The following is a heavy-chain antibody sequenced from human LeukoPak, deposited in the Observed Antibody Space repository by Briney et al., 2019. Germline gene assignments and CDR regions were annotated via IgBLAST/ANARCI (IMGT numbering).Heavy chain of an antibody. CDR3: AKASEF. J-gene: IGHJ4*02. CDR1: GFTFSSYG. D-gene: IGHD3-10*01. CDR2: ISYDGSNK. Sequence: PGGSLRLSCAASGFTFSSYGMHWVRQAPGKGLEWVAVISYDGSNKYYADSVKGRFTISRDNSKNTLYLQMNSLRAEDTAVYYCAKASEFWGQGTLVTVSS. V-gene: IGHV3-30*18.